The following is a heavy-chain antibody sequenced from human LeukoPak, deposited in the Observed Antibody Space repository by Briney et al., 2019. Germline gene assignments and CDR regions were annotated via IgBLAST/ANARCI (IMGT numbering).Heavy chain of an antibody. CDR3: ARVGIAVAGTLFDY. Sequence: ASVKVSCKASGYTFTSYDINWVRQTTGQGLEWMGWINPNSGGTNYAQKFQGRVTMTRDTSISTAYMELSRLRSDDTAVYYCARVGIAVAGTLFDYWGQGTLVTVSS. J-gene: IGHJ4*02. V-gene: IGHV1-2*02. D-gene: IGHD6-19*01. CDR1: GYTFTSYD. CDR2: INPNSGGT.